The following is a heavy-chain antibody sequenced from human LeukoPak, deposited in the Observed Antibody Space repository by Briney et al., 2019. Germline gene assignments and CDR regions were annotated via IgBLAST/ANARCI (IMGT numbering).Heavy chain of an antibody. CDR3: ARIMVRGAIRY. J-gene: IGHJ4*02. Sequence: ASVKVSCKASGYTFTGYYMHWVRLAPGQGREWMGRINPNSGGTNYAQKFQGRVTMTRDTSISTAYMELSRLRSDDTAVYYCARIMVRGAIRYWGQGALVTVSS. D-gene: IGHD3-10*01. V-gene: IGHV1-2*06. CDR2: INPNSGGT. CDR1: GYTFTGYY.